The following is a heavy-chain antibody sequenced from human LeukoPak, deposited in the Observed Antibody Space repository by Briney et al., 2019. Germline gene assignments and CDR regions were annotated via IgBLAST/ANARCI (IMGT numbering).Heavy chain of an antibody. CDR1: GFTFSSYE. CDR3: ARDWVGAAREPSFDY. V-gene: IGHV3-48*03. J-gene: IGHJ4*02. Sequence: PGGSLRLSCAASGFTFSSYEMNWVRQAPGKGLEWVSYISSSGNTVYYADSVKGRFTISRDNAKNSLYLQMNSLRAEDTAVYYRARDWVGAAREPSFDYWGQGTLVTVSS. D-gene: IGHD1-26*01. CDR2: ISSSGNTV.